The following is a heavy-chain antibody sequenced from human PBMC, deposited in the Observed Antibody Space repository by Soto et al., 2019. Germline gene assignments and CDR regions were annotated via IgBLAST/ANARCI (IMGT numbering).Heavy chain of an antibody. CDR2: IYPSGVP. D-gene: IGHD5-18*01. V-gene: IGHV4-30-2*01. Sequence: SETLSLTCTVSGGSISNAAYSWSWIRQPPGKGLEWIGYIYPSGVPFYNPSLRSRVTISIDRSNDQFSLNLKSVTAADTAVYYCARERGGYGLFDSWGQGTLVTVSS. CDR3: ARERGGYGLFDS. J-gene: IGHJ4*02. CDR1: GGSISNAAYS.